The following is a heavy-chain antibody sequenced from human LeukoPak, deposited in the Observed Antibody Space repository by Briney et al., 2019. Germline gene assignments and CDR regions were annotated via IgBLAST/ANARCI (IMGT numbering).Heavy chain of an antibody. Sequence: PGGSLRLSCAASGFTFSSYSMNWVRQAPGKGLEWVSSISSSSSYIYYADSVKGRFTISRDNAKNSLYLQMNSLRAEDTAVYYCARDQRVGYDYGGNADYWGQGTLVTVSS. J-gene: IGHJ4*02. CDR3: ARDQRVGYDYGGNADY. CDR2: ISSSSSYI. V-gene: IGHV3-21*01. D-gene: IGHD4-23*01. CDR1: GFTFSSYS.